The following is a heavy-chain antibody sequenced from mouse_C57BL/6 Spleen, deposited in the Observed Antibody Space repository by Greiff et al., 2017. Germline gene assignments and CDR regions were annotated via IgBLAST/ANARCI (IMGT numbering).Heavy chain of an antibody. J-gene: IGHJ3*01. Sequence: VQRVESGAELVRPGASVKLSCKASGYTFTDYYINWVKQRPGQGLEWIARIYPGSGNTYYNEKFKSKATLTAEKSSSTAYMQISSLTSEDSAVYFCARSRAAQAPWFADWGQGTLVTVAA. CDR2: IYPGSGNT. D-gene: IGHD3-2*02. CDR1: GYTFTDYY. V-gene: IGHV1-76*01. CDR3: ARSRAAQAPWFAD.